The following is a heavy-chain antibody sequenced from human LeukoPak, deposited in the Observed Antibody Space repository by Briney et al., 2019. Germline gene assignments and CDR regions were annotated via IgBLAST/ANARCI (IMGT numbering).Heavy chain of an antibody. D-gene: IGHD2/OR15-2a*01. Sequence: GGSMTLACAVSGFTFSSHSMNWVRQAPGKGLEWVSHISSSSSTIYYADSVKGRFTISRDHAKNSLYLQMSSLRAEDTAVYYCARVVLSMAYFDSWGQGTLVTVSS. CDR3: ARVVLSMAYFDS. CDR2: ISSSSSTI. CDR1: GFTFSSHS. V-gene: IGHV3-48*01. J-gene: IGHJ4*02.